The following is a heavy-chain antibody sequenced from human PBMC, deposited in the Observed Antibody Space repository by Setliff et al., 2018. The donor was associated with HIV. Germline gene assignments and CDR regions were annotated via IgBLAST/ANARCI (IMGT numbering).Heavy chain of an antibody. Sequence: SETLSLTCSVSGDSVSGGGFYWSWIRQRPDKGLEWIGHLFYSGTTYYSPSLKSRVVISVDTSKNQFSLKLASVTAADTAVYYCARYGPDTYQPLWSFGVWGRGTMVTVSS. D-gene: IGHD3-10*01. CDR2: LFYSGTT. J-gene: IGHJ2*01. V-gene: IGHV4-31*03. CDR1: GDSVSGGGFY. CDR3: ARYGPDTYQPLWSFGV.